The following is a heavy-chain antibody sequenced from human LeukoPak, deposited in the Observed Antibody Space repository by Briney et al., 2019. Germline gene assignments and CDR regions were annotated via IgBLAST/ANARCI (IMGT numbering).Heavy chain of an antibody. Sequence: GGSLRLSCSASGFTFHDYAMHWVRQAPGKGLVWVSRINSDGSSTNYAGSVKGRFTISRDNAKNTLYLQMNSLRAEDTAVYYCARIYGDYEDDFWGQGTLVTVSS. CDR2: INSDGSST. CDR1: GFTFHDYA. CDR3: ARIYGDYEDDF. J-gene: IGHJ4*02. V-gene: IGHV3-74*01. D-gene: IGHD4-17*01.